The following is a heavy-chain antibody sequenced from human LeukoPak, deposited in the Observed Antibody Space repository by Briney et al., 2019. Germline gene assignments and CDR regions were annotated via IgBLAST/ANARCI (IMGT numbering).Heavy chain of an antibody. Sequence: GESLKISCKGSGDSFTTYWIGWVRQMPGKGLEWMGIIYLGDSDTRYSPSFQGQVTISADKSINTAYLQWSGLKASDTAMYYCVRHRNWNYDYWGQGTLVTVSS. CDR1: GDSFTTYW. CDR2: IYLGDSDT. J-gene: IGHJ4*02. D-gene: IGHD1-1*01. V-gene: IGHV5-51*01. CDR3: VRHRNWNYDY.